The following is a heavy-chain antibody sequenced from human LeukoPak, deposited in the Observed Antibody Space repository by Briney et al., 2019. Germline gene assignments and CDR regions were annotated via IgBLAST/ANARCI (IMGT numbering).Heavy chain of an antibody. CDR1: GFTFSSYG. Sequence: GGSLRLSCAASGFTFSSYGMNWVRQAPGKGLEWISYISSTSDAIFYADSVKGRFAVSRDNAKNSLYLHMNDLRSEDMAVYYCALPLGDREFSWGQGTMVTVSS. J-gene: IGHJ3*01. CDR3: ALPLGDREFS. D-gene: IGHD3-16*01. CDR2: ISSTSDAI. V-gene: IGHV3-48*01.